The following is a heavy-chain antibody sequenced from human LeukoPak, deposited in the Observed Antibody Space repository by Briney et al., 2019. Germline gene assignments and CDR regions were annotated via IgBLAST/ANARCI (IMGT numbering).Heavy chain of an antibody. V-gene: IGHV3-43*02. J-gene: IGHJ4*02. Sequence: GGSLRLSCAASGFTFDDYAMHWVRQAPGKGLEWVSLISGDGGSTYYADSVKGRFTISRDNSKNSLYLQMNSLRTEDTALYYCAKGIGIESGYSYGFLYDYWGQGTLVTVSS. CDR3: AKGIGIESGYSYGFLYDY. CDR2: ISGDGGST. CDR1: GFTFDDYA. D-gene: IGHD5-18*01.